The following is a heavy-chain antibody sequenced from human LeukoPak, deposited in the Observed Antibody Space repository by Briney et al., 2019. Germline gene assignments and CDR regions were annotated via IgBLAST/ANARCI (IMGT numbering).Heavy chain of an antibody. CDR2: ISWSSGSI. J-gene: IGHJ4*02. CDR3: ARDLHGESCTTPNCS. D-gene: IGHD3-10*01. CDR1: GFTFDDYA. Sequence: GGSLRLSCAASGFTFDDYAMHWVRQAPGKGLEWVSGISWSSGSIGYADSVKGRFTISRDNAKNSLYLQMNSLRADDTAMYYCARDLHGESCTTPNCSWGQGTLVTVSS. V-gene: IGHV3-9*01.